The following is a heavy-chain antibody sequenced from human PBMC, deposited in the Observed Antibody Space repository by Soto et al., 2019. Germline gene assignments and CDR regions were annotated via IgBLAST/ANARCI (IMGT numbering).Heavy chain of an antibody. V-gene: IGHV4-34*01. Sequence: QVQLQQWGAGLLKPSETLSLTCAVYGGSFSGYYWSWIRQPPGKGLEWIGEINHSGSTNYNPSLKSRVTISVDTSKNQFSLKLSSVTAADTAVYYCARVHLERIAVAGTNPSRAFDIWGQGTMVTVSS. J-gene: IGHJ3*02. CDR3: ARVHLERIAVAGTNPSRAFDI. D-gene: IGHD6-19*01. CDR1: GGSFSGYY. CDR2: INHSGST.